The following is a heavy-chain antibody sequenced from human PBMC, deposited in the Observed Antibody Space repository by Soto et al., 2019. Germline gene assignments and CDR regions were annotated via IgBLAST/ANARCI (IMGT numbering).Heavy chain of an antibody. D-gene: IGHD6-13*01. CDR1: GFTFSSYS. CDR3: ARVLGYSSRWYDVGVYYYYYYYMDV. CDR2: ISSSSSYI. V-gene: IGHV3-21*01. Sequence: EVQLVESGGGLVKPGGSLRLSCAASGFTFSSYSMNWVRQAPGKGLEWVSSISSSSSYIYYADSVKGRFTISRDKAKNSLYLQMNSLRAEDTAVYYCARVLGYSSRWYDVGVYYYYYYYMDVWGKGTTVTVSS. J-gene: IGHJ6*03.